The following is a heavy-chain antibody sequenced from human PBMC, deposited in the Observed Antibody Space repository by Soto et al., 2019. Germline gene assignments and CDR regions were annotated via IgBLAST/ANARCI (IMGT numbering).Heavy chain of an antibody. V-gene: IGHV4-30-4*01. J-gene: IGHJ4*02. D-gene: IGHD2-15*01. CDR2: IYYSGST. CDR1: GGSISSGDYY. CDR3: ARVADCSGGRCYFSVDY. Sequence: TLSLTCTVSGGSISSGDYYWSWIRQPPGKDLEWIGYIYYSGSTYYNPSLKSRVTISVDTSKNQFSLKLSSVTAADTAVYYCARVADCSGGRCYFSVDYWGQGTLVTVSS.